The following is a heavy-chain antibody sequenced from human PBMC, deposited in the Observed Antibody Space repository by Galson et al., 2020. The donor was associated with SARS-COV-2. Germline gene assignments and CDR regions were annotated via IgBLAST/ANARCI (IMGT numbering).Heavy chain of an antibody. CDR3: ARAGSGSYRGFFDP. V-gene: IGHV3-30*04. J-gene: IGHJ5*02. CDR1: GFTFSSYA. CDR2: ISYAGSNK. D-gene: IGHD3-10*01. Sequence: GESLKISCAASGFTFSSYAMHWVRQAPGKGLEWVAVISYAGSNKYYADSVQGRFTISRDNSKNTLYLQMNSLRAEDTAVYYCARAGSGSYRGFFDPWGQGTLVTVSS.